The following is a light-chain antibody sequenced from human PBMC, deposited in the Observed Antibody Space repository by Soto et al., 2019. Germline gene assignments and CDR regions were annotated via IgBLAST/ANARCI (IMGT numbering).Light chain of an antibody. V-gene: IGLV2-14*01. CDR1: SSDVVGYNY. CDR2: DVS. Sequence: QSALTQPASVSGSPGQSITISCTGTSSDVVGYNYVSWYQQHPGKAPKLMIYDVSNRPSGVSNRFSGSKSGNTASLTISGLQAGDEADYYCSSYTSSSTLDVVFGGGTKLTVL. J-gene: IGLJ2*01. CDR3: SSYTSSSTLDVV.